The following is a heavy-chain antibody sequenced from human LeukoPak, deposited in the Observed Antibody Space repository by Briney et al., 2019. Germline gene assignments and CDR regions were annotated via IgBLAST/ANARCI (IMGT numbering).Heavy chain of an antibody. CDR3: ARSELNDYFKY. J-gene: IGHJ4*01. Sequence: SETLSLTCTVSGYSISSGYDWGWIRQSPGKGLEWIGSISQSGNSYDNPSLKGRVTISVDTSKNPFFLRLSSVTAADTAVYFCARSELNDYFKYWGHGTLVTVSS. D-gene: IGHD1-1*01. CDR1: GYSISSGYD. CDR2: ISQSGNS. V-gene: IGHV4-38-2*02.